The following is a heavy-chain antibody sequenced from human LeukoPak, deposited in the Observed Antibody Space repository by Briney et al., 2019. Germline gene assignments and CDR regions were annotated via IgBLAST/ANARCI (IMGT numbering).Heavy chain of an antibody. V-gene: IGHV1-8*02. CDR3: AGYCSGGSCYSAGFDP. Sequence: GASVKVSCKASGYTFTGYYMHWVRQAPGQGLEWMGWINPNSGNTGYAQKFQGRVTMTRNTSISTAYMELSSLRSEDTAVYYCAGYCSGGSCYSAGFDPWGQGTLVTVSS. D-gene: IGHD2-15*01. CDR2: INPNSGNT. J-gene: IGHJ5*02. CDR1: GYTFTGYY.